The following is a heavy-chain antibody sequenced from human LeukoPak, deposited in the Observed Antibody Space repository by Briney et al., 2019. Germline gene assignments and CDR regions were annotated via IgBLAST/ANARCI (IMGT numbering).Heavy chain of an antibody. CDR2: ISAYNGNT. CDR3: ARIPPATWYYYSMDV. Sequence: ASVKVSCKASGYTFTSYGISWVRQAPGQGLEWMGWISAYNGNTNYAQKLQGRVTMTTDTSTSTAYMELRSLRSDDTAVYYCARIPPATWYYYSMDVWGQGTTVTVSS. D-gene: IGHD2-2*01. J-gene: IGHJ6*02. V-gene: IGHV1-18*01. CDR1: GYTFTSYG.